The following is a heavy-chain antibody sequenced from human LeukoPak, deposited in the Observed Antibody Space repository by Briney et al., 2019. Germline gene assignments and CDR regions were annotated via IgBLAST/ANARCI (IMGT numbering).Heavy chain of an antibody. CDR2: IRYDGSNK. CDR3: AKANVLYALRGAFDI. CDR1: GFTFSSYG. D-gene: IGHD5/OR15-5a*01. Sequence: PGGSLGLSCAASGFTFSSYGMHWVRQAPGKGLEWVAFIRYDGSNKYYADSVKGRFTISRDNSKNTLYLQMNSLRAEDTAVYYCAKANVLYALRGAFDIWGQGTMVTVSS. J-gene: IGHJ3*02. V-gene: IGHV3-30*02.